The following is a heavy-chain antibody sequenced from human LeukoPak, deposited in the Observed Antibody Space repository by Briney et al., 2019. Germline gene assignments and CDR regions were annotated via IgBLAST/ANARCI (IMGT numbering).Heavy chain of an antibody. CDR3: ARCLNPYYYDNSGYSPEHYYMDV. V-gene: IGHV4-4*07. D-gene: IGHD3-22*01. CDR1: GDSISNYY. J-gene: IGHJ6*03. CDR2: IYASWSS. Sequence: ASETLSLTCTVSGDSISNYYWSWVRQPAGKGLEWIGRIYASWSSNYNPSLKSRITMSVDTSKNQCSLRLSSATAADTAVYYCARCLNPYYYDNSGYSPEHYYMDVWGKGTTVIVSS.